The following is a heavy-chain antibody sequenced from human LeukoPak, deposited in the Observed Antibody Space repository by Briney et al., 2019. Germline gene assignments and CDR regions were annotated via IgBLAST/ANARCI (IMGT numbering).Heavy chain of an antibody. CDR3: ARAYPGIVVVPAARTRWDY. Sequence: TETLSLTCAVYGGSFSGYYWSWIRQPPGKGLEWIGEINHSGSTNYNPSLKSPVTISVDTSKNQFSLKLSSVTAADTAVYYCARAYPGIVVVPAARTRWDYWGQGTLVTVSS. V-gene: IGHV4-34*01. CDR1: GGSFSGYY. J-gene: IGHJ4*02. CDR2: INHSGST. D-gene: IGHD2-2*01.